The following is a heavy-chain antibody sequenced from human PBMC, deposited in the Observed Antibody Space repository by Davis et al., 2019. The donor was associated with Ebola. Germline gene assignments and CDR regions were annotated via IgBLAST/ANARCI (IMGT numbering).Heavy chain of an antibody. CDR2: ISGSGGST. J-gene: IGHJ4*02. Sequence: GESLKISCAASGFTFSSYAMSWVRQAPGKGLEWVSAISGSGGSTYYADSVKGRFTISRDNSNNTLYLQMNSLRAEDTAVYYCANSPFPPVYYFDYWGQGTLVTVSS. D-gene: IGHD2-8*01. CDR1: GFTFSSYA. V-gene: IGHV3-23*01. CDR3: ANSPFPPVYYFDY.